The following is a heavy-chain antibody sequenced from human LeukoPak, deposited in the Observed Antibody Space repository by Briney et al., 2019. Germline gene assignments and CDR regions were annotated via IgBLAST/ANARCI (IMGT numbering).Heavy chain of an antibody. J-gene: IGHJ3*02. D-gene: IGHD6-19*01. CDR1: GYSFTTYW. Sequence: GESLKISCKGSGYSFTTYWIVWVRQVPGKGLEWMGVIYPGDSDTRYSPSFQGQVTISADKSINTAFLQWSSLKASDTAMYYCARLGGWSDAFDIWGQGTMVTVSS. V-gene: IGHV5-51*01. CDR3: ARLGGWSDAFDI. CDR2: IYPGDSDT.